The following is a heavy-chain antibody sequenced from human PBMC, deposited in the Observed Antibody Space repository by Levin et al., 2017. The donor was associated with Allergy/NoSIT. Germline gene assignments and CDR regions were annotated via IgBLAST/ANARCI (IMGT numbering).Heavy chain of an antibody. CDR3: AKDSSEGYYDSSGYFGY. CDR2: ISGSGGST. CDR1: GFTFSSYA. Sequence: HAGGSLRLSCAASGFTFSSYAMSWVRQAPGKGLEWVSGISGSGGSTYYADSVKGRFTISRDNSKNTLYVQMNSLRAEDTAVYYCAKDSSEGYYDSSGYFGYWGQGTLVTVSS. D-gene: IGHD3-22*01. V-gene: IGHV3-23*01. J-gene: IGHJ4*02.